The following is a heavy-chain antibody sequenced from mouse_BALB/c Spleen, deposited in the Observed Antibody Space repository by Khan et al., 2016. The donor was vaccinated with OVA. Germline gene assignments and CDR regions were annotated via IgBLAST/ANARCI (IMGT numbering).Heavy chain of an antibody. Sequence: QVRLQQSGAELARPGASVKLSCKASGYTFTDYYIDWVKQRTGQGLEWIGEINPGSGNSYYNEKFKGKATLTAYKSSNTAFVQLSSLTSDDSAVYFCAREWGAWFAYWGQGTLVTVSA. CDR2: INPGSGNS. CDR1: GYTFTDYY. J-gene: IGHJ3*01. V-gene: IGHV1-77*01. CDR3: AREWGAWFAY.